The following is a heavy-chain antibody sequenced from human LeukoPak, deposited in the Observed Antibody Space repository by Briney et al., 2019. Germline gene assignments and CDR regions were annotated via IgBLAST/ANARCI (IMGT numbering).Heavy chain of an antibody. J-gene: IGHJ4*02. V-gene: IGHV1-2*02. CDR1: GITFTGYY. CDR3: ATGSTGFFDY. Sequence: ASVKVSCKASGITFTGYYIHWVRQAPGQGLEWMGWINPNSGGTKYAQKFQGRVTLTRDTSISTAYVDLSSLRSDDTALYYCATGSTGFFDYWGQGTLVTVSS. CDR2: INPNSGGT. D-gene: IGHD1-1*01.